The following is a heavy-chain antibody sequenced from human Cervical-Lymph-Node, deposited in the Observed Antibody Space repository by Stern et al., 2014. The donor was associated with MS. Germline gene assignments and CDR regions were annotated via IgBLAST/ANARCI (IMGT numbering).Heavy chain of an antibody. CDR3: ARGVVSVSTLGDYYYGMDV. V-gene: IGHV3-74*02. D-gene: IGHD2-2*01. Sequence: EVQLVESGGGLVQPGGSLRLSCAGFNFRSYWMHWVRQAPGKGLVWVAGINRDGSRRYADSVKGRFTISRDNAKNTMYLQMSSLRVEDTAVYYCARGVVSVSTLGDYYYGMDVWGQGTTVTVSS. CDR1: FNFRSYW. CDR2: INRDGSR. J-gene: IGHJ6*01.